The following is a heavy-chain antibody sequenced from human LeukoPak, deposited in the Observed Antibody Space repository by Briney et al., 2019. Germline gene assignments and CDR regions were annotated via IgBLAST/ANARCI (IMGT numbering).Heavy chain of an antibody. V-gene: IGHV4-59*01. D-gene: IGHD3-22*01. CDR1: GGSISSYY. J-gene: IGHJ3*02. CDR3: AREPGVYYDSTFDI. Sequence: PSETLSLTCTVSGGSISSYYWSWIRPPPGKGLERNGYIYYSGSTNYNPSLKSRVTISVDTSKNQFSLKLSSVTAADTAVYYCAREPGVYYDSTFDIWGQGTMVTVSS. CDR2: IYYSGST.